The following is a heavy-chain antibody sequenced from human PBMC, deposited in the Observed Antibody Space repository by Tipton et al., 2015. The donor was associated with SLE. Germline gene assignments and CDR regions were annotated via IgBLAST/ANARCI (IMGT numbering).Heavy chain of an antibody. CDR1: GYTFTSYG. CDR3: ARESFCSGGSCRGDFDC. V-gene: IGHV1-18*01. CDR2: ISAYNGNT. D-gene: IGHD2-15*01. Sequence: QSGAEVKKSGASVKVSCKAYGYTFTSYGISWVRQAPGQGLEWMGWISAYNGNTNYAQKLQGRVTMTTDTSTSTAYMELRSLRSDDTAMYYCARESFCSGGSCRGDFDCWGQGTLVTVSS. J-gene: IGHJ4*02.